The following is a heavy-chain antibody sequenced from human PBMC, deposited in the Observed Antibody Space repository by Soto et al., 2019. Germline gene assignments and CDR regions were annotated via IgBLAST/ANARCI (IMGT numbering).Heavy chain of an antibody. D-gene: IGHD3-10*01. CDR3: AKNREYYFGSGNYYDAFDM. V-gene: IGHV3-23*01. J-gene: IGHJ3*02. CDR2: VSGSGGNA. CDR1: GITFSNYA. Sequence: PGGSLSLSCAAPGITFSNYAMSWVRQAPGKGLEWVSSVSGSGGNAYYGDSVKGRFTISRDNSKNTLYLQMNSLRAEDTAVYYCAKNREYYFGSGNYYDAFDMWGQGTMVTVSS.